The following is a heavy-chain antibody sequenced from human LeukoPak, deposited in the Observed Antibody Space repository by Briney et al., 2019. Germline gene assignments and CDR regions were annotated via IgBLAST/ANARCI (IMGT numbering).Heavy chain of an antibody. D-gene: IGHD2-2*02. Sequence: GASVKVSCKASGYTFTSYGISWVRQAPGQGLEWMGWISAYNGNTNYAQKLQGRVTMTTDTSTSTAYMELRSLRSDDTAVYYCARLEGYCSSTSCYKDYWGQGTLVIVTS. V-gene: IGHV1-18*01. CDR3: ARLEGYCSSTSCYKDY. CDR2: ISAYNGNT. J-gene: IGHJ4*02. CDR1: GYTFTSYG.